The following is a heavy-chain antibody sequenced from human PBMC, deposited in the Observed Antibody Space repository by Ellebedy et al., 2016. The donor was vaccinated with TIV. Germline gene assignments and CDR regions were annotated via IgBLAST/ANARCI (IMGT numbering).Heavy chain of an antibody. CDR3: ARERRFCGNECFLYYYYGMDV. CDR2: VRSKAHGGTT. V-gene: IGHV3-49*03. D-gene: IGHD2-21*01. Sequence: GESLKISCTTSGFTLGDYALSWFRQAPGKGLEWVGFVRSKAHGGTTEYAASVKGRFTISRDHSKNTLYLLMNSLRTEDTAVYYCARERRFCGNECFLYYYYGMDVWGQGTTVTVSS. CDR1: GFTLGDYA. J-gene: IGHJ6*02.